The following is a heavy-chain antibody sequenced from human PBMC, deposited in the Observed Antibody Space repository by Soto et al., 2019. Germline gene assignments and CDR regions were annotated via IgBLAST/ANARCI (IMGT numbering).Heavy chain of an antibody. D-gene: IGHD1-26*01. CDR1: GGSISSFH. CDR2: VYYTGST. Sequence: QVQLQESGPGLVKPSETLSLTCTVSGGSISSFHWSWIRQPPGKGLEWIGYVYYTGSTNYNPSFKSRVTIAVDTSRNQFSLKLTSVTAADTAVYYCVRWVGHFDLWGQGTLVTVSS. V-gene: IGHV4-59*03. CDR3: VRWVGHFDL. J-gene: IGHJ4*02.